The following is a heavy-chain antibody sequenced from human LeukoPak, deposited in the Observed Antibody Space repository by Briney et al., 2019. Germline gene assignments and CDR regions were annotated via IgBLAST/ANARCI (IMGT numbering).Heavy chain of an antibody. CDR3: ARGGVVAFLCVDY. Sequence: ASVKVSCKASGYTFIRYHMHWVRQAPGQGLEWMGIINPSGGSTSYAQKFQGRVTMTRDTSTSTVYMELSSLRSEDTAVYYCARGGVVAFLCVDYWGQGTLVTVSS. D-gene: IGHD2-2*01. CDR2: INPSGGST. J-gene: IGHJ4*02. V-gene: IGHV1-46*01. CDR1: GYTFIRYH.